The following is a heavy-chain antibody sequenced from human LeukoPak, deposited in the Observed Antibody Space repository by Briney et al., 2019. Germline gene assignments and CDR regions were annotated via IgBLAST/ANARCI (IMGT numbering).Heavy chain of an antibody. V-gene: IGHV4-59*01. J-gene: IGHJ4*02. D-gene: IGHD5-18*01. CDR1: DGSISSYY. Sequence: SETLSLTCTVSDGSISSYYWNWIRQPPGKGLEWIGYIYYSGSTNYNPSLKSRVTISVDTSKNQFSLKLSSVTAADTAVYYCARATRGYSYGPFDYWGQGTLVTVSS. CDR3: ARATRGYSYGPFDY. CDR2: IYYSGST.